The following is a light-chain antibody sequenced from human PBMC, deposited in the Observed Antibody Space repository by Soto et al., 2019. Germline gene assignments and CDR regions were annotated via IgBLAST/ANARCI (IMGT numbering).Light chain of an antibody. CDR3: QQYNSWPIT. CDR2: AAS. CDR1: QSVSSN. J-gene: IGKJ5*01. V-gene: IGKV3-15*01. Sequence: EIVMTQSPATLSVSPGERSTLSCWAGQSVSSNLAWYQQKPGQAPRLLIYAASTRATGVPARFSGSGSGTGFTLTISGLQSEDFAVYYCQQYNSWPITFGQGTQLEIK.